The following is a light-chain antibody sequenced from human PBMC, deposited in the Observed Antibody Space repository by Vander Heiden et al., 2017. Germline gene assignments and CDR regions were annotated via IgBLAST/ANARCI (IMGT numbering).Light chain of an antibody. CDR3: QVWDSSSDPWV. CDR1: NIGSKS. V-gene: IGLV3-21*02. Sequence: SYVLPQPPSVSVAPGQTATITCGGNNIGSKSVHWYQQRPGQAPVLVVYDDSDRPSGIPERFSGSNSGNTATLTISRVEAGDEADYYCQVWDSSSDPWVFGGGTKLTVL. CDR2: DDS. J-gene: IGLJ3*02.